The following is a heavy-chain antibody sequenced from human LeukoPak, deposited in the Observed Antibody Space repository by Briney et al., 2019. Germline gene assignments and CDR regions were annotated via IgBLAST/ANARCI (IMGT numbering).Heavy chain of an antibody. J-gene: IGHJ4*02. CDR3: ARAEAGYTDY. V-gene: IGHV4-30-4*01. Sequence: SETLSLTCTVSGVSISSGDYYWSWIRQPPGKGLEWIGYIYYSGSTYYNPSLKSRVTISVDTFKNQFSLKLSSVTAADTAVYYCARAEAGYTDYWGQGTLVTVSS. D-gene: IGHD5-18*01. CDR2: IYYSGST. CDR1: GVSISSGDYY.